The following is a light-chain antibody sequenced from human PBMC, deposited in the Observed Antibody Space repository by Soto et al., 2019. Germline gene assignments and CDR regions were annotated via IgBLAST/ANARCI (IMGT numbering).Light chain of an antibody. J-gene: IGKJ4*01. CDR2: LGS. CDR1: QSLLHSNGYNY. V-gene: IGKV2-28*01. CDR3: MQARQTLPLT. Sequence: DIVMTQSPLSLPVTPGEPASISCRSSQSLLHSNGYNYLDWYLQKPGQSPQLLIYLGSNRASGVHDRFSGSGSGTDFTLKISRVEAEDVGVYYCMQARQTLPLTFGGGTKVEIK.